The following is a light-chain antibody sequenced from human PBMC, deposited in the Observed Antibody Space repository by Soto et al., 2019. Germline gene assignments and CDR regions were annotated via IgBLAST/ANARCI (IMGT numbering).Light chain of an antibody. CDR2: DAS. CDR3: QQRSKWPLIT. CDR1: QSVSSY. Sequence: EIVLTQSPATLSLSPGERATLSCRASQSVSSYLAWYQHKPGQAPRLLIYDASNRATGIPVRFSGSGSGTDFTLTTSSLEPEDFAVYYCQQRSKWPLITFGQGTRLEIK. V-gene: IGKV3-11*01. J-gene: IGKJ5*01.